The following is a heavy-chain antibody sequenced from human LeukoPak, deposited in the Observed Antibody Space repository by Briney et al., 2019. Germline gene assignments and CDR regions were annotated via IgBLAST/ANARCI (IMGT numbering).Heavy chain of an antibody. V-gene: IGHV1-18*01. J-gene: IGHJ4*02. CDR3: ARSAVGRATYYDFWSGYYLLDY. Sequence: GASVKVSCKASGYTFTSYGISWVRQAPGQGLEWMGWISAYNGNTNYAQKLQGRVTMTTDTSTSTAYMELRSLRSDDTAVYYCARSAVGRATYYDFWSGYYLLDYWGQGTLVTVSS. CDR2: ISAYNGNT. D-gene: IGHD3-3*01. CDR1: GYTFTSYG.